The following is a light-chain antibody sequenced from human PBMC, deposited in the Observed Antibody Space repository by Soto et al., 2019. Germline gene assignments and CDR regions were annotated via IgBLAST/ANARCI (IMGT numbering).Light chain of an antibody. Sequence: EIVLTQSPATLSLSPGERATLSCRASQGVSSYLAWYQQKPGQAPRLLIYDASNRATGIPARFSGSGPGTDFTLTTSSLEPEDFAVYYCQQYNNWPITFGQGTRLEIK. CDR3: QQYNNWPIT. J-gene: IGKJ5*01. CDR2: DAS. CDR1: QGVSSY. V-gene: IGKV3D-11*01.